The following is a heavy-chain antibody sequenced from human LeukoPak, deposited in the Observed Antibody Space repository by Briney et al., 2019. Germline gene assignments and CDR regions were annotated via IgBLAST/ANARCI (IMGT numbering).Heavy chain of an antibody. CDR2: IYYTGST. J-gene: IGHJ6*02. V-gene: IGHV4-59*08. CDR1: GGSISSFY. D-gene: IGHD2-15*01. Sequence: PSETLSLTCTVSGGSISSFYWSWIRQPPGKGLEWIGYIYYTGSTNYNPSLKSRLTMSVDTSRNHFSVKLTSVTAADTAVYYCARQSVVVAATRHYYYGMDVWGQGTTVTVSS. CDR3: ARQSVVVAATRHYYYGMDV.